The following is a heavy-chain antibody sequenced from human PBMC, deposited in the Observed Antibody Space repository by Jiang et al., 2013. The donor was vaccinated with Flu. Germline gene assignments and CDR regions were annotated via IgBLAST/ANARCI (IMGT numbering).Heavy chain of an antibody. J-gene: IGHJ5*02. CDR2: IYWDDDD. D-gene: IGHD6-19*01. CDR1: GFSLSTVEVG. CDR3: VYNSRSVYTSGWYLLA. V-gene: IGHV2-5*02. Sequence: PTQTLTLTCTFSGFSLSTVEVGVGWIRQPPGEAPEWLGIIYWDDDDRYSPSLRSRLTITKDTSKNQVVLTMTNMDPVDTATYYCVYNSRSVYTSGWYLLAWGQGTLVTVSS.